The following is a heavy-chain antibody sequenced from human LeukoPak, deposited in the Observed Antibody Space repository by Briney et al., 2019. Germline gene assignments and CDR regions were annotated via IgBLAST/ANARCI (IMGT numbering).Heavy chain of an antibody. J-gene: IGHJ4*02. V-gene: IGHV3-7*05. CDR2: IKQDGSDK. CDR3: ARGRPGSSAADDFDY. CDR1: GFTFTIHW. Sequence: GGSLRLSCTASGFTFTIHWMSWVRPAPGKGLEWVANIKQDGSDKYYVDSVKGRFTISRDNAKNSLFLQMNSLRAEDTAVYYCARGRPGSSAADDFDYWGQGTLVTVSS. D-gene: IGHD6-13*01.